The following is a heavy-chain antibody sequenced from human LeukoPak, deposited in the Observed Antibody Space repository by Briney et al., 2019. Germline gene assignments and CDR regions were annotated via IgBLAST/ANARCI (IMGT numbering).Heavy chain of an antibody. D-gene: IGHD6-13*01. CDR3: ASFSIAAAGIYYYGMDV. CDR1: GGTFSSYA. Sequence: SVKVSCKAPGGTFSSYAISWVRQAPGQGLEWMGRIIPILGIANYAQKFQGRVTITADKSTSTAYMELSSLRSEDTAVYYCASFSIAAAGIYYYGMDVWGQGTTVTVSS. J-gene: IGHJ6*02. CDR2: IIPILGIA. V-gene: IGHV1-69*04.